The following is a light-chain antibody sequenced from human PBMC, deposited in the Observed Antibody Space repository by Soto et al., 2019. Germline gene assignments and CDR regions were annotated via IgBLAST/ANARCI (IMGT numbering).Light chain of an antibody. CDR1: QTIRND. CDR2: GAS. V-gene: IGKV1-6*01. J-gene: IGKJ1*01. CDR3: LQDNNYPWT. Sequence: AIQMTQSPSSLSASVGDRVTISCRASQTIRNDLGWYQQKPGKAPNLLIYGASSLESGVPSRFSGSGSGTDFTLTISSLQPEDFATYYCLQDNNYPWTFGQGTEVEI.